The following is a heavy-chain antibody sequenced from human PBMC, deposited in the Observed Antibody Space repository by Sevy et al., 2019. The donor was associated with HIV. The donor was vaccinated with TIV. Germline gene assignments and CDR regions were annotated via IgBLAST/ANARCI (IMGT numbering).Heavy chain of an antibody. D-gene: IGHD2-8*01. Sequence: GGSLRLSCVVSGIIFTTSGMHWVRQAPGKGLEWVAYIRYDGSNKYYGDSVRGRFTISRDNSKSTLYVQLNSLRAEDTAVYYCARGRKTTQEWLEELDYYYGMDVWGQGTSVTVSS. CDR2: IRYDGSNK. J-gene: IGHJ6*02. CDR1: GIIFTTSG. CDR3: ARGRKTTQEWLEELDYYYGMDV. V-gene: IGHV3-30*02.